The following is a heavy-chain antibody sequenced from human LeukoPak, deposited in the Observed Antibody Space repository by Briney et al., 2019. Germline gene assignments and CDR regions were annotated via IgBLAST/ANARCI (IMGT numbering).Heavy chain of an antibody. V-gene: IGHV1-18*01. J-gene: IGHJ4*02. CDR1: GYTFTSYG. CDR3: ARVKCSGGSCYSIDY. CDR2: ISAYNGNT. Sequence: ASVKVSCKASGYTFTSYGISWVRQAPGQGLEWMGWISAYNGNTNYAQKLQGRVTMTTDTSTSTAYMELRSLRSDDTAVYYCARVKCSGGSCYSIDYWGQGTLVTVSS. D-gene: IGHD2-15*01.